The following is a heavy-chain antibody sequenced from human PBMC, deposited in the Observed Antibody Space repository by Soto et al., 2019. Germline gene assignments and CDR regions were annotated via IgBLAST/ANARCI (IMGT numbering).Heavy chain of an antibody. V-gene: IGHV4-59*08. Sequence: ETLSLTCTVSGGSISSYYWSWIRQPPGKGLEWIGYIYYSGSTNYNPSLKSRVTISVDTSKNQFSLKLSSVTAADTAVYYCARGTMVRGVINTSYWYFDLWGRGTLVTVSS. J-gene: IGHJ2*01. CDR3: ARGTMVRGVINTSYWYFDL. CDR1: GGSISSYY. CDR2: IYYSGST. D-gene: IGHD3-10*01.